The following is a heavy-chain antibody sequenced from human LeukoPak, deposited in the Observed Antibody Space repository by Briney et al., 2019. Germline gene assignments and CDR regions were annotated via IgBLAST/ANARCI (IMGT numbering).Heavy chain of an antibody. CDR3: ASEIVVAGTFDY. V-gene: IGHV3-21*01. D-gene: IGHD6-19*01. Sequence: PGGSLRLSCAASGFIFSSYRMTWVRQAPGKALEWVSTIDGSSNYIYYADSVKVRFSISRDNAKTSLSLQMSSLRAEDTAVYYCASEIVVAGTFDYWGQGTLVTVSS. J-gene: IGHJ4*02. CDR1: GFIFSSYR. CDR2: IDGSSNYI.